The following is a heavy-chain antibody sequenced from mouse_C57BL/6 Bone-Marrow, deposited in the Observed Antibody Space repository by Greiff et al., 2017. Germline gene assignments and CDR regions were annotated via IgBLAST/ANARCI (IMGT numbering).Heavy chain of an antibody. J-gene: IGHJ3*01. D-gene: IGHD2-4*01. CDR3: ARSRRLRRGAGFAY. CDR1: GFNIKDYY. CDR2: IDPEDGET. Sequence: EVKLQESGAELVKPGASVKLSCTASGFNIKDYYMHWVKQRTEQGLEWIGRIDPEDGETKYAPNFQGKATITADTSSNTAYLQLSSLTSVNTAVYYGARSRRLRRGAGFAYWGQGTLVTVSA. V-gene: IGHV14-2*01.